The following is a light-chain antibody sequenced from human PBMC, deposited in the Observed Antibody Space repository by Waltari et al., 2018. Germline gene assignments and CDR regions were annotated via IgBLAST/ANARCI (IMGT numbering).Light chain of an antibody. J-gene: IGLJ3*02. V-gene: IGLV1-47*01. Sequence: QSVLTQPPSASGTPEQKVTISCSGTSSNIGKNYVYWYQQVPGTAPKLLIYRNDQRPSGVPERFSGSKSGTSASLAINGLRSEDEADYHCASWDDSLTGPVFGGGTKLTVL. CDR3: ASWDDSLTGPV. CDR1: SSNIGKNY. CDR2: RND.